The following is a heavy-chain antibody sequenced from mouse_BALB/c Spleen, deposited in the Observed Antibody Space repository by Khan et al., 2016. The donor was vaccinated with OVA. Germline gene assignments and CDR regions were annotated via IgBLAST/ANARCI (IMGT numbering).Heavy chain of an antibody. J-gene: IGHJ3*01. CDR1: GYTFTSYY. CDR2: INPSNGGT. Sequence: QVQLQQSGAELVKPGASVKLSCKASGYTFTSYYMYWVKQRPGQGLEWIGEINPSNGGTNVNEKFKSKATLTVDKSSSTAYMEVSSLTSEDSAVYYCTRGGYGSPFAYCGQGTLVTVSA. D-gene: IGHD1-1*01. CDR3: TRGGYGSPFAY. V-gene: IGHV1S81*02.